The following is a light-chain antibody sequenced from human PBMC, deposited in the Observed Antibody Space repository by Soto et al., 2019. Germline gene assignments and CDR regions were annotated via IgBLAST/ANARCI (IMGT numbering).Light chain of an antibody. CDR3: AAWDDTLNGVV. V-gene: IGLV1-44*01. Sequence: QSVLTQPPSASGTPGQRVTISCSGSSSNIGSNPLNWYQQLQGAAPKLLIYHGNQRPSGVPDRFSGSKSGTSASLAIGGLQAEDEVDYFCAAWDDTLNGVVFGGGTKLTVL. CDR2: HGN. CDR1: SSNIGSNP. J-gene: IGLJ2*01.